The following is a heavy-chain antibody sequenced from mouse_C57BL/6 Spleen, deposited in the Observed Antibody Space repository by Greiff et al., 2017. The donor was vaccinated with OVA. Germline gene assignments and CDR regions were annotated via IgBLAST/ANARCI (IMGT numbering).Heavy chain of an antibody. CDR2: ISSGSSTI. D-gene: IGHD1-1*01. V-gene: IGHV5-17*01. CDR3: ARPTEYYFDY. Sequence: EVMLVESGGGLVKPGGSLKLSCAASGFTFSDYGMHWVRQAPEKGLEWVAYISSGSSTIYYADTVKGRFTISRDNAKNTLFLQMTSLRSEDTAMYYCARPTEYYFDYWGQGTTLTVSS. CDR1: GFTFSDYG. J-gene: IGHJ2*01.